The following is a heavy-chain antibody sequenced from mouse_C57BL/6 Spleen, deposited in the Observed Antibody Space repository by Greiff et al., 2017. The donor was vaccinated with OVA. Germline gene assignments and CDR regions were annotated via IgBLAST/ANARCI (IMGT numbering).Heavy chain of an antibody. J-gene: IGHJ1*03. Sequence: QVQLQQPGAELVEPGASVKLSCKASGYTFTSYWMHWVKQRPGRGLEWIGRIDPNSGGTKYNEKFKSKATLTVDKPSGTAYMQLSSLTSEDSAVYYCARWYDYGGYFDVWGTGTTVTVSS. D-gene: IGHD2-4*01. CDR2: IDPNSGGT. V-gene: IGHV1-72*01. CDR3: ARWYDYGGYFDV. CDR1: GYTFTSYW.